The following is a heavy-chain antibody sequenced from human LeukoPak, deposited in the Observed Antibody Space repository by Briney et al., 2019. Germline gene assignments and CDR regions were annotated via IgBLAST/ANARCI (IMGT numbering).Heavy chain of an antibody. V-gene: IGHV4-4*07. CDR3: ARDEVYGDYYDAFDI. CDR2: IYTSGST. J-gene: IGHJ3*02. Sequence: SETLSLTCTVSGGSISSYYWSWIRQPAGKGLEWIGRIYTSGSTNYNPSLKSRVTMSVDTSKNQFSLKLSSVTAADTAVYYCARDEVYGDYYDAFDIWGQGTMVTVSS. D-gene: IGHD4-17*01. CDR1: GGSISSYY.